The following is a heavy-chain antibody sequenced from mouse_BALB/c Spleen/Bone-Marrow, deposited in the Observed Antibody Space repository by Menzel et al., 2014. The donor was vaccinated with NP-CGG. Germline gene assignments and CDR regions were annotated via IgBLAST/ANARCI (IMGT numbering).Heavy chain of an antibody. J-gene: IGHJ2*01. Sequence: LVESGAELVKPGASVKLSCKTSGFTFSSSYISWLKQKPGQSLEWIAWIYAGTGGTSYNQKFTGKAQLTVDTSSSTAYMQFSSLTTEDSAIYYCARQIYDGYYVGYFDYWGQGTTLTVSS. CDR2: IYAGTGGT. D-gene: IGHD2-3*01. CDR3: ARQIYDGYYVGYFDY. V-gene: IGHV1-84*02. CDR1: GFTFSSSY.